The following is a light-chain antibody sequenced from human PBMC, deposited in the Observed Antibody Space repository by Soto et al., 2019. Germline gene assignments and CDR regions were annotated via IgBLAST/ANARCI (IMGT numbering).Light chain of an antibody. J-gene: IGKJ4*01. Sequence: DIQMTQSPSSLSASVGDRVTITCRASQTISNYLNWYQQKSRQAPKLLIYTAASLQSGVPSRFSGSGSGTDFTLTITTLQPEDFATYYCQQSYSAPTTFGGGTKVDIK. CDR2: TAA. CDR1: QTISNY. CDR3: QQSYSAPTT. V-gene: IGKV1-39*01.